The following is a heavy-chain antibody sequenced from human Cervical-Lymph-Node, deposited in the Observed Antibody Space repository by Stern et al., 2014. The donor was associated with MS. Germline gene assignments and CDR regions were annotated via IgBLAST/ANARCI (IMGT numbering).Heavy chain of an antibody. CDR2: INPSTGST. V-gene: IGHV1-46*04. CDR3: ARDRKRTYDFDF. J-gene: IGHJ4*02. CDR1: GYSFISNY. D-gene: IGHD3-16*01. Sequence: QLVQSGAEVKKPGASVKLSCRTSGYSFISNYIHWLRQAPGQGPEWMGLINPSTGSTNYAQKLQGTVRMTRDTSTSTVYLELSSLKSEDTAVYYCARDRKRTYDFDFWGQGTLVTVSS.